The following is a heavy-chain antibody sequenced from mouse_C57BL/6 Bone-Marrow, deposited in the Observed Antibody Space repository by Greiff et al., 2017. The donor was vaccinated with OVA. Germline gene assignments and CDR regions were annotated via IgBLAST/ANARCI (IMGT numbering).Heavy chain of an antibody. J-gene: IGHJ1*03. Sequence: QVQLQQSGPELVKPGASVKISCKASGYTFTDYYINWVKQRPGQGLEWIGWIFPGSGSTYYNEKFKGKATLTVDKSSSTAYMLLSSLTSEDSAVYFCARCGLLCPRQDWYFDVWGTGTTVTVSS. V-gene: IGHV1-75*01. CDR3: ARCGLLCPRQDWYFDV. CDR2: IFPGSGST. D-gene: IGHD2-1*01. CDR1: GYTFTDYY.